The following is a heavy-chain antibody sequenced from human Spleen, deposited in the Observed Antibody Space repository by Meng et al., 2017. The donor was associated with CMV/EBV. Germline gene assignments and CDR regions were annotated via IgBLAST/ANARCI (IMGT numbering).Heavy chain of an antibody. Sequence: GSLRLSCAVYGGSFSGYYWSWIRQPPGKGLEWIGEINHSGSTNYNPSLKSRVTISVDTSKNQFSLKLSSVTAADTAVYYCARRIAVAGTTIDYWGQGTLVTVS. D-gene: IGHD6-19*01. CDR2: INHSGST. V-gene: IGHV4-34*01. CDR3: ARRIAVAGTTIDY. CDR1: GGSFSGYY. J-gene: IGHJ4*02.